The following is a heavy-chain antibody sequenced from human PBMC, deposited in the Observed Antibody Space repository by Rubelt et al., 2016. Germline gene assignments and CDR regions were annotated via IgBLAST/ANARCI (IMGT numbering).Heavy chain of an antibody. CDR2: ISHSGRA. D-gene: IGHD3-16*01. CDR3: ARVSSLIAVGIDY. CDR1: GGSLTSNNW. Sequence: QVQLQESGPGLVKPSGTLSLTCAVSGGSLTSNNWWSWVRQSPGKGLEWVGGISHSGRAHHHPSPKSRVTISVDKSKIRFPVRLRYGTAAATAVSDGARVSSLIAVGIDYWGQGTQVTVSS. V-gene: IGHV4-4*02. J-gene: IGHJ4*02.